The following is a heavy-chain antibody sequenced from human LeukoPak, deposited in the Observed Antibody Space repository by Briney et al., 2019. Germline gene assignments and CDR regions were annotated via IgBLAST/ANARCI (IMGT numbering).Heavy chain of an antibody. J-gene: IGHJ3*02. D-gene: IGHD6-13*01. CDR1: GGTFSSYA. CDR3: ARDFVRRAVAAADNDAFDI. CDR2: INTNTGNP. V-gene: IGHV7-4-1*02. Sequence: ASVKVSCKASGGTFSSYAISWVRQAPGQGLEWMGWINTNTGNPTYAQGFTGRFVFSLDTSVSTAYLQISSLKAEDTAVYYCARDFVRRAVAAADNDAFDIWGQGTMVTVSS.